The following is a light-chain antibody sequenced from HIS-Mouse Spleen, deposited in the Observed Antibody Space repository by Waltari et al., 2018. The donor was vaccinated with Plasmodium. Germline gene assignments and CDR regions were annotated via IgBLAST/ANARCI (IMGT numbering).Light chain of an antibody. CDR1: KLGDNY. CDR3: QAWDSSTVV. J-gene: IGLJ2*01. Sequence: SYELTPPPSVSVSPGPTASITCCGHKLGDNYACWYQQKPAQSPVLVIYQDSKRPSGIPERFSGSNSGNTATLTISGTQAMDEADYYCQAWDSSTVVFGGGTKLTVL. V-gene: IGLV3-1*01. CDR2: QDS.